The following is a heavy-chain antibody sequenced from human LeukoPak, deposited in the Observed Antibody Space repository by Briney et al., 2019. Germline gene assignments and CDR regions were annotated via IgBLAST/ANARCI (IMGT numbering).Heavy chain of an antibody. D-gene: IGHD3-22*01. J-gene: IGHJ4*02. CDR1: GYSISSGYY. CDR3: ARGYDRALFDY. Sequence: SETLSLTCTVSGYSISSGYYWGWIRQPPGKGLEWIGSIYHSGSTYYNPSLKSRVTISVDTSKNQFSLKLSSVTAADTAVYYCARGYDRALFDYWGQGTLVTVSS. V-gene: IGHV4-38-2*02. CDR2: IYHSGST.